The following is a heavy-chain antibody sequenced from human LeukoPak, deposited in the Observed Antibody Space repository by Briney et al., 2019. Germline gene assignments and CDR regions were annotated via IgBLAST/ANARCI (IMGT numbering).Heavy chain of an antibody. J-gene: IGHJ3*02. D-gene: IGHD3-22*01. V-gene: IGHV3-30*02. Sequence: GGSLRLSCVASGFTFSSYGMHWVRQAPGKGLEWVTFIWYDGSSKHYADSVKGRFTISRDNSKNTLYLQMNSLRAEDTAVYYCTKDPANYYDSSGSDAFDIWGQGTVVTVSS. CDR1: GFTFSSYG. CDR3: TKDPANYYDSSGSDAFDI. CDR2: IWYDGSSK.